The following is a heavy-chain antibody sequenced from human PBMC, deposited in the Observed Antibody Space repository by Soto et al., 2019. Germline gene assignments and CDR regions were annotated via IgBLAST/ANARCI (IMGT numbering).Heavy chain of an antibody. CDR1: GVSISSDNYY. V-gene: IGHV4-39*07. J-gene: IGHJ4*02. CDR2: MYHSGST. CDR3: ARIWGPYSGYDMTAY. D-gene: IGHD5-12*01. Sequence: SETLSLTCAVSGVSISSDNYYWGWIRQPPGKGLEWIGSMYHSGSTYYNPSLKSRVTISVDTSKNQFSLKLSSVTAADTAVYYCARIWGPYSGYDMTAYWGQGTLVTVSS.